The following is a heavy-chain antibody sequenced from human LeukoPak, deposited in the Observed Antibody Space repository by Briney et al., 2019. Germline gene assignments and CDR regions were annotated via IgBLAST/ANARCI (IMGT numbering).Heavy chain of an antibody. CDR1: GFTFSSYW. D-gene: IGHD3-22*01. J-gene: IGHJ3*02. CDR2: ISSSSSYI. CDR3: ARVAYYDSSGYYGPRAFDI. Sequence: SGGSLRLSCAASGFTFSSYWMSWVRQAPGKGLEWVSSISSSSSYIYYADSVKGRFTISRDNAKNSLYLQMNSLRAEDTAVYYCARVAYYDSSGYYGPRAFDIWGQGTMVTVSS. V-gene: IGHV3-21*01.